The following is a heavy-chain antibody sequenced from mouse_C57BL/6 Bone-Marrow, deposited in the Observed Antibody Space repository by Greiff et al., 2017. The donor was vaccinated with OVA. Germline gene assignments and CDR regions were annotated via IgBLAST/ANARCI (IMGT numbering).Heavy chain of an antibody. J-gene: IGHJ3*01. V-gene: IGHV1-5*01. D-gene: IGHD2-1*01. Sequence: EVKLMESGTVLARPGASVKMSCKTSGYTFTSYWMHWVKQRPGQGLEWIGAIYPGNSDTSYNQKFKGKAKLTAVTSASTAYMELSSLTNEDSAVYYCTRSRGNYSAWFAYWGQGTLVTVSA. CDR3: TRSRGNYSAWFAY. CDR2: IYPGNSDT. CDR1: GYTFTSYW.